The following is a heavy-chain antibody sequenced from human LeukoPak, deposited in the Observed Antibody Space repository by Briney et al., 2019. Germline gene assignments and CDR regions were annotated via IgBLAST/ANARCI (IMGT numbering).Heavy chain of an antibody. D-gene: IGHD2-2*01. J-gene: IGHJ4*02. CDR3: ARGYCSSTSCRVRFDY. V-gene: IGHV4-34*01. CDR1: GGSLSGYY. Sequence: SETLSLTCAVYGGSLSGYYWSWIRQPPGKGLEWIGEINHSGSTNYNPSLKSRVTISVDTSKNQFSLKLSSVTAADTAVYYCARGYCSSTSCRVRFDYWGQGTLVTVSS. CDR2: INHSGST.